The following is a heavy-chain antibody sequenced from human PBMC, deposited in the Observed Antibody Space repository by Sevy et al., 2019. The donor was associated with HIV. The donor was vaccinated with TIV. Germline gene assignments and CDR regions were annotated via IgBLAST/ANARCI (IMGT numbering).Heavy chain of an antibody. V-gene: IGHV1-69*13. CDR2: IIPIFGTA. Sequence: ASVKVSCKASGGTFSSYAISWVRQAPGQGLEWMGGIIPIFGTANYAQKFQGRVTITADESTSTAYMELSSLRSEDTAVYYCARGLSSVVPAATHFDYWSQGTLVTVSS. CDR3: ARGLSSVVPAATHFDY. CDR1: GGTFSSYA. J-gene: IGHJ4*02. D-gene: IGHD2-2*01.